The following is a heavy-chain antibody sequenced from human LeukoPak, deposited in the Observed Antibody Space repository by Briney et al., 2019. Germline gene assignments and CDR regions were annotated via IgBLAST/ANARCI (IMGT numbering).Heavy chain of an antibody. Sequence: SSETLSLTCTVSGYSISSGYYWGWIRQPAGKGLEWIGRIYTSGSTNYNPSLKSRVTISVDTSKNQFSLKLSSVAAADTAVYYCARGLGNWGQGILVSVSS. CDR3: ARGLGN. V-gene: IGHV4-61*02. J-gene: IGHJ4*02. CDR1: GYSISSGYY. D-gene: IGHD7-27*01. CDR2: IYTSGST.